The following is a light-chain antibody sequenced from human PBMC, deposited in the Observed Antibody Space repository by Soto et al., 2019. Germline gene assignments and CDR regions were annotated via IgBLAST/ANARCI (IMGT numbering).Light chain of an antibody. CDR1: QALSNY. Sequence: DIQLTQSPSVLSASVGDTVTITCRASQALSNYLAWYQQKPGKAPDLLIYSASTLQSGVPSRFSGSGSGTDFTLTISSLQPEDVATYYCQKYSSPPRTFGQGTKVEI. CDR2: SAS. V-gene: IGKV1-9*01. J-gene: IGKJ1*01. CDR3: QKYSSPPRT.